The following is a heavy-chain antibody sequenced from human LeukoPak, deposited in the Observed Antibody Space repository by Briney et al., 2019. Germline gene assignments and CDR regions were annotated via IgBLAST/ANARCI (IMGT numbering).Heavy chain of an antibody. CDR3: AREGFDSGYGSDTAMAPFDY. CDR1: GGSISSSNW. D-gene: IGHD5-18*01. CDR2: IYHSGST. J-gene: IGHJ4*02. V-gene: IGHV4-4*02. Sequence: SGTLSLTCAVSGGSISSSNWWSWFRQPPGKGLEWIGEIYHSGSTNYNPSLKSRVTLSVDKSKNQFSLKLSSVTAADTAVYYCAREGFDSGYGSDTAMAPFDYWGQGTLVTVSS.